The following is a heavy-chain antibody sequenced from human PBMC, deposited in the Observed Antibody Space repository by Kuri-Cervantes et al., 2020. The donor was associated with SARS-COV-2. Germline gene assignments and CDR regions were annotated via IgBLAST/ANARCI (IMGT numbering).Heavy chain of an antibody. J-gene: IGHJ4*02. V-gene: IGHV3-30*04. CDR3: ARDRVFRGNYYFDY. CDR2: ISSDGSDK. CDR1: GFAFSTYP. D-gene: IGHD1-26*01. Sequence: GESLKISCAASGFAFSTYPRHWVRQAPGKGLEWVAAISSDGSDKYNIDSVKGRFTISRDNSKSTLSLQMNSLRPEDTAVYYCARDRVFRGNYYFDYWGPGTLVTVSS.